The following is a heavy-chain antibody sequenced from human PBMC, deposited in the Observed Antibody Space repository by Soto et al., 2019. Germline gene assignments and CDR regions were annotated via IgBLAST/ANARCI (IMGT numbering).Heavy chain of an antibody. CDR1: GFSLSTSGMC. Sequence: GSGPTLVNPTQTLTLTCTFSGFSLSTSGMCVSWIRQPPGKALEWLALIDWDDDKYYSTSLKTRLTISKDTSKNQVVLTMTNMDPVDTATYYCARTTYGSGSYYYFDYWGQGTLVTVSS. V-gene: IGHV2-70*01. D-gene: IGHD3-10*01. CDR3: ARTTYGSGSYYYFDY. CDR2: IDWDDDK. J-gene: IGHJ4*02.